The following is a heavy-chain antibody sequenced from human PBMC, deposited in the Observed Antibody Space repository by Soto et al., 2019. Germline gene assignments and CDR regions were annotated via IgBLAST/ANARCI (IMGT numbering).Heavy chain of an antibody. Sequence: SLRLSCAASGFTFSSYAMSWVRQAPGKGLEWVLAISGSGGNTYYADSVKGRFTISRDNSKNTVYVQMNGLRAEDTALYYCAKDRSSGSYSKRADYWGQGTLVTVSS. D-gene: IGHD1-26*01. CDR3: AKDRSSGSYSKRADY. V-gene: IGHV3-23*01. CDR1: GFTFSSYA. CDR2: ISGSGGNT. J-gene: IGHJ4*02.